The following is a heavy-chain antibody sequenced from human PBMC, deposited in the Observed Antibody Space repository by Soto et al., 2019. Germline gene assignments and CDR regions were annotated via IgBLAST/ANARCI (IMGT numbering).Heavy chain of an antibody. J-gene: IGHJ5*02. CDR3: ARTFVDGMAGFGP. Sequence: EVHLVESGGGLVQPGGSLRLSCAASGVTLSTYWMHWVRQVPGKGLVWVSRISSGGTYTNYADSVKGRFTISRDSARKTLFLQLSYLTGEDTSVYYCARTFVDGMAGFGPWGQGALVTVSS. CDR2: ISSGGTYT. V-gene: IGHV3-74*01. D-gene: IGHD2-15*01. CDR1: GVTLSTYW.